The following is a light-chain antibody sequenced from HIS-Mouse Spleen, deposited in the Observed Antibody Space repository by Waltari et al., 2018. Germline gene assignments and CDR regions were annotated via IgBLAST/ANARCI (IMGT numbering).Light chain of an antibody. CDR2: DDS. V-gene: IGLV3-21*03. CDR3: QVWDSSSDHVV. Sequence: SYVLTQPPSVSVAPGKTARIPCGGTNIGSKSVPWYQHKPGQAPVLVVYDDSDRPSGIPERFSGSNSGNTATLTISRVEAGDEADYYCQVWDSSSDHVVFGGGTKLTVL. CDR1: NIGSKS. J-gene: IGLJ2*01.